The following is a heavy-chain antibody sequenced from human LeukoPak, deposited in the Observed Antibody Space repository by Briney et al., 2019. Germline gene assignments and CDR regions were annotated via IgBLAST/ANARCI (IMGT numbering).Heavy chain of an antibody. J-gene: IGHJ2*01. CDR3: ARGEVVVVPAAMYWYFDL. V-gene: IGHV4-4*07. Sequence: SETLSLTCTVSGGSISSYYWSWIRQPAGKGLEWIGRIYTSGSTNYNPSLKSRVTMSVDTSKNQFSLKLSSVTAADTAVYYCARGEVVVVPAAMYWYFDLWGRGTLVTVSS. CDR1: GGSISSYY. D-gene: IGHD2-2*01. CDR2: IYTSGST.